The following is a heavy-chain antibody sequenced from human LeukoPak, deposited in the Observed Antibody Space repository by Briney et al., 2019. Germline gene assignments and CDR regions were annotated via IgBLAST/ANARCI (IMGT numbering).Heavy chain of an antibody. CDR2: ISANSGDT. J-gene: IGHJ4*02. CDR3: ARDRWYAFDY. D-gene: IGHD6-13*01. Sequence: ASVKVSCKASVYTFTINGISWVRQAPGRGLEWMGWISANSGDTIYAEKFHGRVTHTRDTSTGTAYIELNSLTYDDTAVYYCARDRWYAFDYWGQGTLVTVSS. CDR1: VYTFTING. V-gene: IGHV1-18*01.